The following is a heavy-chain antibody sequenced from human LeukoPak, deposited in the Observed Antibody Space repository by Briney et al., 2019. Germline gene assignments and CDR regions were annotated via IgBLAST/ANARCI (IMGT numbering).Heavy chain of an antibody. V-gene: IGHV4-39*07. J-gene: IGHJ3*02. CDR3: ARRGIAVAGIGAFDI. CDR2: IYHSGST. CDR1: GGSISSGDYY. D-gene: IGHD6-19*01. Sequence: SETLSLTCTVSGGSISSGDYYWSWIRQPPGKGLEWIGEIYHSGSTNYNPSLKSRVTISVDKSKNQFSLKLSSVTAADTAVYYCARRGIAVAGIGAFDIWGQGTMVTVSS.